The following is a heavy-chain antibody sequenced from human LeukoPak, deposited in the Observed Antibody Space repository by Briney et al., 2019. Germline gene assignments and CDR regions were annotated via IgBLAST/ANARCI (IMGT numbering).Heavy chain of an antibody. CDR3: ARLGYSYDY. V-gene: IGHV4-34*01. J-gene: IGHJ4*02. CDR2: INHSGST. Sequence: SETLSLTCAVYGRSFSGYYWSWIRQPPGKGLEWIGEINHSGSTNYNPSLKSRVTISVDTSKNQFSLKLSSVTAADTAVYYCARLGYSYDYWGQGTLVTVSS. D-gene: IGHD5-18*01. CDR1: GRSFSGYY.